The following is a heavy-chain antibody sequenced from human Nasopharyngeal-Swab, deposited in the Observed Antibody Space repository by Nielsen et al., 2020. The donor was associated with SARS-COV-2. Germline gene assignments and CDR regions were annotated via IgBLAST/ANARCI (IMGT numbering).Heavy chain of an antibody. CDR3: KKEGFGVGLFDN. V-gene: IGHV1-8*01. D-gene: IGHD3-3*01. Sequence: ASVKVSCKASGYTFTSYDFNWVRQATGQGLEWMGWMNPNTGNTGYAQKFQDRVTITRTTSIGKTYMELSSLRSEDTAVYYSKKEGFGVGLFDNWGQGTQVTVSS. CDR2: MNPNTGNT. CDR1: GYTFTSYD. J-gene: IGHJ4*02.